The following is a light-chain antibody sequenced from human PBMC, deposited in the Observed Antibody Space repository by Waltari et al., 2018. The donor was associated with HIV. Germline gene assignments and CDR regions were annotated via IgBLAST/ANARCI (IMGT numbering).Light chain of an antibody. CDR2: EVS. Sequence: QSALTQPPSASGSPGQSVTISCTGASSDLGVYNSVSWYQQRPGKAPKAIISEVSKRSSGVPTRFSGSTSGNTASLPFSGLQADDEAEYFCSFYGGSNILVFGGGTKLTVL. J-gene: IGLJ2*01. CDR3: SFYGGSNILV. CDR1: SSDLGVYNS. V-gene: IGLV2-8*01.